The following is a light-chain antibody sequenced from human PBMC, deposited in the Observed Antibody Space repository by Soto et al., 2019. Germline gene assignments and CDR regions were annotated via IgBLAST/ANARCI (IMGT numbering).Light chain of an antibody. J-gene: IGLJ1*01. CDR1: KSDIGIYDF. CDR2: EVV. V-gene: IGLV2-8*01. CDR3: QSYASSLSANFV. Sequence: QSALTQPPSASGSPGQSVTISCTGSKSDIGIYDFVSWYQHHPGKAPRLIIYEVVQRPSGVPDRFSGSKSGNTASLTVSGLQAADEADYYCQSYASSLSANFVFGSGTKLTVL.